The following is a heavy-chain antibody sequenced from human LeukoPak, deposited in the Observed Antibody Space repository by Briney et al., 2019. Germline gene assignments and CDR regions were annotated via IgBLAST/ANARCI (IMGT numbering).Heavy chain of an antibody. V-gene: IGHV3-48*01. D-gene: IGHD6-19*01. CDR3: ARDFGARGWFDY. J-gene: IGHJ4*02. Sequence: PSGGSLRLSCAASGFTFSSYSMNWVRQAPGKGLEWVSYINSSNSTIYYAHSVKGRFTISRDNAKNSLYLQMNSLRAEDTAAYYCARDFGARGWFDYWGQGTLVTVSS. CDR1: GFTFSSYS. CDR2: INSSNSTI.